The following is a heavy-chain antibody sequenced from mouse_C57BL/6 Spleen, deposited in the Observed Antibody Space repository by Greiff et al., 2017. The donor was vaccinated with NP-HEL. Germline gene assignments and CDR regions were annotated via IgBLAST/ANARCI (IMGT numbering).Heavy chain of an antibody. CDR1: GFTFSDYG. Sequence: DVMLVESGGGLVKPGGSLKLSCAASGFTFSDYGMHWVRQAPEKGLEWVAYISSGSSTIYYADTVKGRFTISRDNAKNTLFLQMTSLRSEDTAMYYCARSLYSPYYFDYLGQGTTLTVSS. J-gene: IGHJ2*01. CDR3: ARSLYSPYYFDY. V-gene: IGHV5-17*01. CDR2: ISSGSSTI. D-gene: IGHD6-1*01.